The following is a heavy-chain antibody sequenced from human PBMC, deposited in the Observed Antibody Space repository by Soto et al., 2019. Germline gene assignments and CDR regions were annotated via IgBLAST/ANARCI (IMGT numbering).Heavy chain of an antibody. Sequence: QVQLQESGPGLVKPSETLSLTCTVSGGSISSYYWSWIRQPPGKGLEWIGYIYYSGSTNYNPSLKSRVTISVDTSKNQFSLKLSSVTAADTAVYYCARGDSGYDYDLAFYFDYWGQGTLVTVSS. CDR1: GGSISSYY. V-gene: IGHV4-59*01. CDR2: IYYSGST. CDR3: ARGDSGYDYDLAFYFDY. D-gene: IGHD5-12*01. J-gene: IGHJ4*02.